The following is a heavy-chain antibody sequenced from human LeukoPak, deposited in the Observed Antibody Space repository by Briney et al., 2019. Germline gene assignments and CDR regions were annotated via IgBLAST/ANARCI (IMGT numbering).Heavy chain of an antibody. J-gene: IGHJ4*02. V-gene: IGHV3-21*01. CDR3: ATRVVVTAMGSFDY. CDR1: GFTFSSYS. CDR2: ISSSSSYI. D-gene: IGHD2-21*02. Sequence: PWGSLRLSCAASGFTFSSYSMNWVRQAPGKGLEWVSSISSSSSYIYYADSVKGRFTISRDNAKNSLYLQMNSLRAEDTAVYYCATRVVVTAMGSFDYWGQGTLVTVSS.